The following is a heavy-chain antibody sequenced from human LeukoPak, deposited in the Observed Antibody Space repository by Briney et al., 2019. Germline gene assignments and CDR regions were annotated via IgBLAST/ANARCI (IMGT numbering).Heavy chain of an antibody. Sequence: GGPLRLSCAASAFTFSSYDMHWVRQAPGKGLEWVAVIWYDGSNKYYADSVKGRFTISRDNSKNTLYLQMNSLRGEDTAVYYCARPSGSYWYFDLWGRGTLVTVSS. D-gene: IGHD1-26*01. CDR3: ARPSGSYWYFDL. CDR1: AFTFSSYD. CDR2: IWYDGSNK. J-gene: IGHJ2*01. V-gene: IGHV3-33*01.